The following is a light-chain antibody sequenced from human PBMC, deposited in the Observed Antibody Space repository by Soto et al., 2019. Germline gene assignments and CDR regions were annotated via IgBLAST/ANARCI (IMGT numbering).Light chain of an antibody. V-gene: IGLV2-23*01. CDR3: CSYAGSSSYV. J-gene: IGLJ1*01. CDR2: EGN. Sequence: QSALTQPASVSGSPGQSITISCTGTSRDVGSYDLVSWYQQHPGKAPKLMIYEGNKRPSGVSNRFSDSKSGNTASLTISGLQAEDEADYYCCSYAGSSSYVFGTGTKLTVL. CDR1: SRDVGSYDL.